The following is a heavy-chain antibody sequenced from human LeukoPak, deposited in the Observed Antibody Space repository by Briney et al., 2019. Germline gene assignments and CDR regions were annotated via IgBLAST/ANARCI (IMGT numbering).Heavy chain of an antibody. V-gene: IGHV3-7*01. CDR2: IKQDGSEK. J-gene: IGHJ4*02. D-gene: IGHD3-3*01. Sequence: GGSLRLSCAASGFTFSSYWMSWVRQAPGKGLEWVANIKQDGSEKYYVDSVKGRFTISRDNAKNSLYLQMNSLRAEDTAVYYCARGPNYDFWSGDYWGQGTLVTVSS. CDR1: GFTFSSYW. CDR3: ARGPNYDFWSGDY.